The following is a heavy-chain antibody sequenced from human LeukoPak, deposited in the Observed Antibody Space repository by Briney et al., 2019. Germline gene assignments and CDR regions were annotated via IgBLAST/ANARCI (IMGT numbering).Heavy chain of an antibody. CDR2: IVNTGDT. V-gene: IGHV4/OR15-8*02. J-gene: IGHJ4*02. Sequence: SETLSLTCGVSGYSISLGYWWGWVRQPPGKGLEWIGEIVNTGDTNYNPSLKSRATISIDKSRNQFSLNLISVTAADTAVYYCVRCGDYCLDYWGQGTLVTVSS. CDR1: GYSISLGYW. D-gene: IGHD1-26*01. CDR3: VRCGDYCLDY.